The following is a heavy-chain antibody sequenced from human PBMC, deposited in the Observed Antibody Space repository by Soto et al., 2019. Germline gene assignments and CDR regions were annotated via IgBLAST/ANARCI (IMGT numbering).Heavy chain of an antibody. D-gene: IGHD2-2*01. CDR1: GGSISSSSYY. CDR2: IYYSGST. J-gene: IGHJ4*02. Sequence: QLQLQESGPGLVKPSETLSLTCTVSGGSISSSSYYWGWIRQPPGKGLEWIGTIYYSGSTYYNPSLKSRVTISVDTSKNQFSLKLSSVTAADTAVYYCARHSITYAIPGYFDYWGQGTLVTVSS. CDR3: ARHSITYAIPGYFDY. V-gene: IGHV4-39*01.